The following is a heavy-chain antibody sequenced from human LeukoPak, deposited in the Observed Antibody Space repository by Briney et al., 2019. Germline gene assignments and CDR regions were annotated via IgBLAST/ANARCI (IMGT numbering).Heavy chain of an antibody. Sequence: GGSLRLSCAASGFTFSDSGMTWVRQAPGKGLDWVSLISFSGANSYYADSVKGRFTISRDNPKDTLFLQMNSLRAEDTAIYYCARDIQLSTWGLGTMVTVPS. CDR1: GFTFSDSG. V-gene: IGHV3-23*01. CDR3: ARDIQLST. J-gene: IGHJ3*01. CDR2: ISFSGANS. D-gene: IGHD5-24*01.